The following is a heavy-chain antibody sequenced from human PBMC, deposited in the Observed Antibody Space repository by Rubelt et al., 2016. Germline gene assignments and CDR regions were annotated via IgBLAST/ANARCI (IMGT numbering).Heavy chain of an antibody. D-gene: IGHD3-22*01. Sequence: EVQLVESGGGLVQPGGSLRLSCAASGFTFSSYWMSWVRQAPGKGLEWVANIKQDGSEKYYVDSVRGRFTISRDNAKKSLYLQMNSLRAEDTAVYYCARDSFRLDYYDSSGRVFDYWGQGTLVTVSS. J-gene: IGHJ4*02. CDR2: IKQDGSEK. CDR3: ARDSFRLDYYDSSGRVFDY. V-gene: IGHV3-7*01. CDR1: GFTFSSYW.